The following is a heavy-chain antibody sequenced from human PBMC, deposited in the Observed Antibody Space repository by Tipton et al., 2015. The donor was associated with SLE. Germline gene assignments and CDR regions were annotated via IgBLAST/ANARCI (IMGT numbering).Heavy chain of an antibody. D-gene: IGHD5-12*01. CDR1: GFTFSNYW. J-gene: IGHJ4*02. Sequence: LRLSCAASGFTFSNYWMNWIRQPPGKGLEWIGEINHSGSTNYNPSLKSRVTISVDTSKNQFSLKLSSVTAADTAVYYCARKGVATMRYWGQGTLVTVSS. CDR3: ARKGVATMRY. V-gene: IGHV4-34*01. CDR2: INHSGST.